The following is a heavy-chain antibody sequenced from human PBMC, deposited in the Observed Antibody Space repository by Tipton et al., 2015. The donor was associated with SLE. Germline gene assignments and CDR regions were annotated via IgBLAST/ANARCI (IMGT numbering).Heavy chain of an antibody. CDR2: ISSNGGST. V-gene: IGHV3-64*04. CDR1: GFTFSSYA. J-gene: IGHJ4*02. CDR3: ARPGIAAAGTGGFDY. D-gene: IGHD6-13*01. Sequence: GSLRLSCSASGFTFSSYAMHWVRQAPGKGLEYVSAISSNGGSTYYADSVKGRFTISRDNAKNSLYLQMNSLRAEDTAVYYCARPGIAAAGTGGFDYWGQGTLVTVSS.